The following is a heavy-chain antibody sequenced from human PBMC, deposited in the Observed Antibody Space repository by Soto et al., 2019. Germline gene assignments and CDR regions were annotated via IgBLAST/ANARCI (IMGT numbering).Heavy chain of an antibody. V-gene: IGHV3-23*01. D-gene: IGHD3-3*01. Sequence: EVQLLESGGGLVQPGGSLRLSCAASGCIFSSYAMSWVRQAPGKGLEWVSAMSGSGDNAYYADSVKGRFTIARGNSKNLLTLQMKSLRAEDTAIYYCARFFAAGTRGYLDSWGQGTLVTVSS. CDR1: GCIFSSYA. CDR2: MSGSGDNA. J-gene: IGHJ4*02. CDR3: ARFFAAGTRGYLDS.